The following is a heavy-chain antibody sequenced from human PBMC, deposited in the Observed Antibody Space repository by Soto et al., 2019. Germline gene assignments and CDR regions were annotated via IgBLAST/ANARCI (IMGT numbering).Heavy chain of an antibody. CDR1: GFAFTSSA. Sequence: ASVKVSCKASGFAFTSSAMRWVRQARGQRLEWIGWIVVGSGNTNYAQKFQERVTITRDMSTSTAYMELSSLRSEDTAVYYCAAGYYDSSGYYSSYYYYGMDVWGQGTTVTVSS. CDR3: AAGYYDSSGYYSSYYYYGMDV. J-gene: IGHJ6*02. D-gene: IGHD3-22*01. V-gene: IGHV1-58*02. CDR2: IVVGSGNT.